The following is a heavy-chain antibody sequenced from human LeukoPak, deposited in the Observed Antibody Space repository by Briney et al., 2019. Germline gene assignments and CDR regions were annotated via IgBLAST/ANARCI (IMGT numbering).Heavy chain of an antibody. D-gene: IGHD1-7*01. CDR3: ARLIGTANFDY. Sequence: GGSLRLSCAGSGLSFSSYWMSWVRQASGKGLEWVANIKQDGSDKYYVDSVKGRFTISRDNAKNSLYLQMNSLRAEDTAMYYCARLIGTANFDYWGQGTLVTVSS. CDR2: IKQDGSDK. J-gene: IGHJ4*02. CDR1: GLSFSSYW. V-gene: IGHV3-7*01.